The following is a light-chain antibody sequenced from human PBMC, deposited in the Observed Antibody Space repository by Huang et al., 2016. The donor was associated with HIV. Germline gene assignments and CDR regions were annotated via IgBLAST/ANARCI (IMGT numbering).Light chain of an antibody. CDR1: QNISSSY. V-gene: IGKV3-20*01. CDR2: GAS. J-gene: IGKJ2*01. Sequence: EIVLTQPPGTLSLSPGERATLSCRASQNISSSYLAWYQQKPGQAPRRLIYGASTRATDIPDRFSGSGSGTDFSLTISRLEPEDFAVYYCQQYGSSPVTFGQGTRLEIK. CDR3: QQYGSSPVT.